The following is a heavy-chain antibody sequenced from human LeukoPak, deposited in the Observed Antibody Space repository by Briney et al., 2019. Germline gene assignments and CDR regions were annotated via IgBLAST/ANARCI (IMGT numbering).Heavy chain of an antibody. V-gene: IGHV1-18*01. CDR1: GYTFTSYG. J-gene: IGHJ3*02. CDR2: ISAYNGNT. Sequence: GASVKVSCTASGYTFTSYGISWVRQAPGQGLEWMGWISAYNGNTNYAQKPQGRVTITAATVKSKALMELRSLRADDTAVYYCARDGITMIVVVIRGDSASDAFDIWGQGTMVTVSS. D-gene: IGHD3-22*01. CDR3: ARDGITMIVVVIRGDSASDAFDI.